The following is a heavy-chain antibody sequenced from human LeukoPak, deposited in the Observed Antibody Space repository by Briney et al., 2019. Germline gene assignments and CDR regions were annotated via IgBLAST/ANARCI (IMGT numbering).Heavy chain of an antibody. Sequence: AWGKLCCIAAGSAFTSYDNSWRREGPGQGLEWVGWIRAYNGNTNYAQKLQGRVTMTTDTSTSTAYMELRSLRSDDTAVYYCARDRYSSGWYFDYWGQGTLVTVSS. V-gene: IGHV1-18*01. J-gene: IGHJ4*02. D-gene: IGHD6-19*01. CDR1: GSAFTSYD. CDR3: ARDRYSSGWYFDY. CDR2: IRAYNGNT.